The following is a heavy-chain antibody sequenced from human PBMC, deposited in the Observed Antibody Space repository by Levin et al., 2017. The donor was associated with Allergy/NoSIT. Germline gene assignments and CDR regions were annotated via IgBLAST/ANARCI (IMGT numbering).Heavy chain of an antibody. V-gene: IGHV4-4*02. CDR2: IYHSGST. D-gene: IGHD3-22*01. CDR1: LXSLGSSKW. J-gene: IGHJ4*02. Sequence: SQTLSLTCAVSLXSLGSSKWWRCVRQPPGKGLEWIGEIYHSGSTNYNPSLKSRVTISVDKSKNQFSLKLSSVTAADTAVYYCARGDHYDSTLFDYWGQGTLVTVSS. CDR3: ARGDHYDSTLFDY.